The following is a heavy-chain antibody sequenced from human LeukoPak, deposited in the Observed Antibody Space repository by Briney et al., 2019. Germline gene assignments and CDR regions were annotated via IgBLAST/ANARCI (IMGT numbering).Heavy chain of an antibody. CDR1: GGSISSGSYY. CDR3: ARDHSSSGYYYYFDY. Sequence: PSQTLSLTCIVSGGSISSGSYYWSWIRQPAGKGLEWIGRIYSSGSTDYNPSLKSRVTISLDTSKNHFSLELNSVTAADTAVYYCARDHSSSGYYYYFDYWGQGTLVTVSS. CDR2: IYSSGST. D-gene: IGHD3-22*01. V-gene: IGHV4-61*02. J-gene: IGHJ4*02.